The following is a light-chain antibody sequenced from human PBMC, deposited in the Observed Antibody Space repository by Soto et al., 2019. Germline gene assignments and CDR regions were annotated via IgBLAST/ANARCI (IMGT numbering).Light chain of an antibody. CDR2: AAS. J-gene: IGKJ5*01. CDR1: QGISSY. Sequence: IQLTQSPSSLSASVGDRVTITCRASQGISSYLAWYQQKPGKAPKLLIYAASTLQSGVPSRFSGSGSGTDFTLTIKNLQPDDFATYSCQQSYNAPYTFGLGTRLEIK. V-gene: IGKV1-39*01. CDR3: QQSYNAPYT.